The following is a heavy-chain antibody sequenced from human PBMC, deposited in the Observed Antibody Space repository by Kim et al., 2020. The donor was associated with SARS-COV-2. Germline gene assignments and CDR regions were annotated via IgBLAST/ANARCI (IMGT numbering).Heavy chain of an antibody. CDR2: IYYSGST. D-gene: IGHD4-17*01. J-gene: IGHJ3*02. V-gene: IGHV4-31*03. Sequence: SETLSLTCTVYGGSISSGGYYWSWIRQHPGKGLEWIGYIYYSGSTYYNPSLKSRVTISVDTSKNQFSLKLSSVTAADTAVYYCARERGTTVVTRRAFDIWGQGTMVTVSS. CDR1: GGSISSGGYY. CDR3: ARERGTTVVTRRAFDI.